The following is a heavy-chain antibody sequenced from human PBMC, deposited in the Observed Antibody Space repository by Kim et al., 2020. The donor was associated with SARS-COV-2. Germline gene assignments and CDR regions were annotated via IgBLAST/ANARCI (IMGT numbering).Heavy chain of an antibody. CDR1: GFSFTASG. Sequence: GGSLRLSCVASGFSFTASGMSWVRQAPGKGLEWVSASSSGDGATHYADSAKGRFTISRDNSKSTLYLQMNSLRADDTAVYYCAKETAGGLIIWIEVWGQGTLVTVSS. CDR3: AKETAGGLIIWIEV. CDR2: SSSGDGAT. J-gene: IGHJ4*02. D-gene: IGHD3-10*01. V-gene: IGHV3-23*01.